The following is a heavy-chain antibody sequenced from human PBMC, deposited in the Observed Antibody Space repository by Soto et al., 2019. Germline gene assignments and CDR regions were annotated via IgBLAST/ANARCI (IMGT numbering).Heavy chain of an antibody. CDR3: AKHRTHRLRYFDGYDY. CDR2: ISGSGGST. J-gene: IGHJ4*02. CDR1: GFTFSSYA. D-gene: IGHD3-9*01. V-gene: IGHV3-23*01. Sequence: EVQLLESGGGLVQPGGSLRLSCAASGFTFSSYAMSWVRQAPGKGLEWVSAISGSGGSTYYADSVKGRFTISRDNSKNTLYLQMNSVRDENTAVYDCAKHRTHRLRYFDGYDYWGQGTLVTVSS.